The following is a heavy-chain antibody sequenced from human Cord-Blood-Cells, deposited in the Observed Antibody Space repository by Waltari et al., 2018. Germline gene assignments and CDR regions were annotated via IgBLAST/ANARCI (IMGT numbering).Heavy chain of an antibody. Sequence: QGQLVESGRGVVQPGRSLRHSCAASGFTLSRYGLHRVGQAPGKGLEWVAVIWYDGSNKYYADSVKGRFTISRDNSKNTLYLQMNSLRAEDTAVYYCARVSDSNYSGLDYWGQGTLVTVSS. CDR1: GFTLSRYG. V-gene: IGHV3-33*08. J-gene: IGHJ4*02. CDR2: IWYDGSNK. CDR3: ARVSDSNYSGLDY. D-gene: IGHD2-15*01.